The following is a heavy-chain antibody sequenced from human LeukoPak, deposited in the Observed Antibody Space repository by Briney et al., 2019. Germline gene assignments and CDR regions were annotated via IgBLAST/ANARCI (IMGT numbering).Heavy chain of an antibody. CDR2: IWYDGSNK. CDR3: ATAQYSSSWYDYYYGMDV. J-gene: IGHJ6*04. Sequence: GGSLRLSCAASGFTFSSYGMHWFRQAPGKGLEWVAVIWYDGSNKYYADSVKGRFTISTDNSKHPLYLQMNSLRAEDTAVYSCATAQYSSSWYDYYYGMDVWGKGTTVTVYS. CDR1: GFTFSSYG. D-gene: IGHD6-13*01. V-gene: IGHV3-33*01.